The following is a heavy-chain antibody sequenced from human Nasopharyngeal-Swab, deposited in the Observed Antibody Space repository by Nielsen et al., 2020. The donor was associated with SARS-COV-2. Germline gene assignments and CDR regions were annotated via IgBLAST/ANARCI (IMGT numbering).Heavy chain of an antibody. J-gene: IGHJ4*02. D-gene: IGHD6-13*01. Sequence: SETLSLTCTVSGGSMRSYYWNWIRQPPGKGLEWIGYIYYSGSTNYNPSLKSRVTISVDTSENQFSLKLRSVTAADMAVYYCARGSLAAIPRSSWYFDYWGQGTLVTVSS. CDR2: IYYSGST. CDR3: ARGSLAAIPRSSWYFDY. CDR1: GGSMRSYY. V-gene: IGHV4-59*12.